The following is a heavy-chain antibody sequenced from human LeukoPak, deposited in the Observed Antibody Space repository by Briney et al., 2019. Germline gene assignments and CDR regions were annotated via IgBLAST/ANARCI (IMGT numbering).Heavy chain of an antibody. D-gene: IGHD3-22*01. CDR3: ARGYDSSGYYYGY. CDR1: GYTFTGYY. Sequence: GASVKVSCKASGYTFTGYYMHWVRQAPGQGLEWMGWINPNSGGTNYAQKFQGRVTMTRDTSISTAYMELSRLRSDDTAVYYCARGYDSSGYYYGYWGQGTLVTASS. CDR2: INPNSGGT. J-gene: IGHJ4*02. V-gene: IGHV1-2*02.